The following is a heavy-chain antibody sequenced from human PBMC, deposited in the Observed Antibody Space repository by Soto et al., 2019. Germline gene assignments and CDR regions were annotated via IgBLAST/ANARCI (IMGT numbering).Heavy chain of an antibody. D-gene: IGHD2-2*01. Sequence: PGGSLRLSCAAFGFTVSSNYMSWVRKAPGKGLEWVSVIYSGGSTYYADSVKGRFTISRDNSKNTLYLQMNSLRAEDTAVYYCARDDRSKFVLVPAAIRYYYGMDVWGQGTTVTVSS. CDR2: IYSGGST. CDR3: ARDDRSKFVLVPAAIRYYYGMDV. J-gene: IGHJ6*02. CDR1: GFTVSSNY. V-gene: IGHV3-66*01.